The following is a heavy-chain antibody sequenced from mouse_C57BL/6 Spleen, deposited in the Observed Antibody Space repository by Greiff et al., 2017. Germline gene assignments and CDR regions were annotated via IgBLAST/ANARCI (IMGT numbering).Heavy chain of an antibody. Sequence: VQLQQPGAELVMPGASVKLSCKASGYTFTSYWMHWVKQRPGQGLEWIGEIDPSDSYTNYNQKFKGKSTLTVDKSSSTAYMQLSSLTSEDSAVYYCARRSNQLYFDVWGTGTTVTVSS. CDR3: ARRSNQLYFDV. V-gene: IGHV1-69*01. D-gene: IGHD2-5*01. J-gene: IGHJ1*03. CDR1: GYTFTSYW. CDR2: IDPSDSYT.